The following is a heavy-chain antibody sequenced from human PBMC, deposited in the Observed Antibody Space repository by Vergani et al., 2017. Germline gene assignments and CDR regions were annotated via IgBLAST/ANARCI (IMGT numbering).Heavy chain of an antibody. CDR3: AKTVDYYDISGYYF. D-gene: IGHD3-22*01. CDR1: GFTFTAHG. Sequence: EVQLLESGGGSAQPGESLRLSCVASGFTFTAHGLNWVRQAPGKGLKWVSVISGGGGTTYYADSVKGRFTISRDNSKNTLYLQMNSLRAEDTAVYYCAKTVDYYDISGYYFWGQGTLVTVSS. V-gene: IGHV3-23*01. CDR2: ISGGGGTT. J-gene: IGHJ4*02.